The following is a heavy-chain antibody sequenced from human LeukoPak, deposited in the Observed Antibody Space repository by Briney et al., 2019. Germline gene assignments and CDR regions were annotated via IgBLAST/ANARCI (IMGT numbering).Heavy chain of an antibody. D-gene: IGHD2/OR15-2a*01. CDR3: ARLRFYNWFDP. CDR1: GFTVSSNH. V-gene: IGHV3-66*04. J-gene: IGHJ5*02. CDR2: IYSGGST. Sequence: PGGSLRLSCAPSGFTVSSNHMSWVRQAPGKGLEWVSVIYSGGSTYYADSVTDRFTISRDNSKKTLDLQMKRLRAEDPAVYYCARLRFYNWFDPWGQGTLVTVSS.